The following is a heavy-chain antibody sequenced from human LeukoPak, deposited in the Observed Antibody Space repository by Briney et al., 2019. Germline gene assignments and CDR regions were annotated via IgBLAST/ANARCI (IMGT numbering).Heavy chain of an antibody. D-gene: IGHD6-19*01. CDR1: GYTFTSYG. CDR2: ISAYNGNT. V-gene: IGHV1-18*01. J-gene: IGHJ1*01. Sequence: ASVKVSCKASGYTFTSYGISWVRQAPGQGLEWMGWISAYNGNTNYAQKLQGRVTMTTDTSTSTAYMELRSLRSDDTAVYYCAKYFPYNSGWYVFVEYWGQGTLVSVSS. CDR3: AKYFPYNSGWYVFVEY.